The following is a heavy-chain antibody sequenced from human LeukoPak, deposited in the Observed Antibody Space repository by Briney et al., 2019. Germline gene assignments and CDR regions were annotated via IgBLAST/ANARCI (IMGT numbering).Heavy chain of an antibody. J-gene: IGHJ3*02. CDR3: ARESALGSSVDAFDI. D-gene: IGHD3-10*01. CDR2: IIPILGIA. CDR1: GYTFTSYG. Sequence: ASVKVSCKASGYTFTSYGISWVRQAPGQGLEWMGRIIPILGIANYAQKFQGRVTITADKSTSTAYMELSSLRSEDTAVYYCARESALGSSVDAFDIWGQGTMVTVSS. V-gene: IGHV1-69*04.